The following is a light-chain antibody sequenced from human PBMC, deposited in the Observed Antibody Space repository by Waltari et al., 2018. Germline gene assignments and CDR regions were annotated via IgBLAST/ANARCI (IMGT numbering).Light chain of an antibody. V-gene: IGLV2-23*02. Sequence: QSALTQPAAVSGSPGQSVTISCTGASSDFGRNYLVSWYQQHPGNAPKLVISEVTKRPSGVSDRFSDSKSGDTASLTSSGLQFEDEADYYCCSYAGNYIWVFGGGTRLTVL. J-gene: IGLJ3*02. CDR3: CSYAGNYIWV. CDR1: SSDFGRNYL. CDR2: EVT.